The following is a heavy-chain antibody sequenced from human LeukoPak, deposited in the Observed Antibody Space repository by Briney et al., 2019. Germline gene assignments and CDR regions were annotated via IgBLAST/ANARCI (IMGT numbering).Heavy chain of an antibody. CDR1: GFTFSSYS. Sequence: GGSLRLSCAASGFTFSSYSMNWVRQAPGKGLEWVSYVSSSSNTIYYADSVKGRFTISRDDAKNSLFLQMNSLRDEDTSVYYCARAVTVVTRGGLVFDYWGQGTLVTVSS. CDR3: ARAVTVVTRGGLVFDY. CDR2: VSSSSNTI. D-gene: IGHD2-21*02. J-gene: IGHJ4*02. V-gene: IGHV3-48*02.